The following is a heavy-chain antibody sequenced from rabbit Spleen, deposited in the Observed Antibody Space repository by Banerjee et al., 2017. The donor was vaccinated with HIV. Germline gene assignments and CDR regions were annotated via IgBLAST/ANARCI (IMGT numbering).Heavy chain of an antibody. J-gene: IGHJ4*01. CDR1: GFSFSSSHF. CDR3: ASDFGGYDYAFDL. Sequence: QSLEESGGDLVKPGTSLTLTCTGSGFSFSSSHFMCWVRQAPGKGLEWIACIYVGDGSTYYASWAKGRFTISKTSSTTVTLQMASLTAADTATYFCASDFGGYDYAFDLWGQGTLVTVS. D-gene: IGHD6-1*01. V-gene: IGHV1S40*01. CDR2: IYVGDGST.